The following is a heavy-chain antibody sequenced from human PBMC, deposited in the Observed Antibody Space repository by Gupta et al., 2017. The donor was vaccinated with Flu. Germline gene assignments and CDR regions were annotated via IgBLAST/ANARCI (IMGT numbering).Heavy chain of an antibody. CDR3: AKDPTTEYSSSIVAFDI. V-gene: IGHV3-23*01. Sequence: QLLESGGGWVQPGGSLRLSCAASGFTFSSYAMSWVRQAPGKGLEWVSAISGSGGSTYYADSVNGRFTISRDNSKNTLYLQMNILRAEDTAVYYCAKDPTTEYSSSIVAFDIWGQGTMVTVSS. D-gene: IGHD6-6*01. J-gene: IGHJ3*02. CDR2: ISGSGGST. CDR1: GFTFSSYA.